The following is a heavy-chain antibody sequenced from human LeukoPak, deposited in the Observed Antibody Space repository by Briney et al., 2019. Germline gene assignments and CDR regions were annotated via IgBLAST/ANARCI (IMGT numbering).Heavy chain of an antibody. CDR1: GFTFSGSA. D-gene: IGHD3-22*01. CDR2: IRSKANSYAT. Sequence: GGSLRLSCAASGFTFSGSAMHWVRQASGKGLEWVGRIRSKANSYATAYAASVKGRFTISRDDSKNTAYLQMNSLKTEDTAVYYCTRHGTYYYDSRGPYWGQGTLVAVSS. V-gene: IGHV3-73*01. J-gene: IGHJ4*02. CDR3: TRHGTYYYDSRGPY.